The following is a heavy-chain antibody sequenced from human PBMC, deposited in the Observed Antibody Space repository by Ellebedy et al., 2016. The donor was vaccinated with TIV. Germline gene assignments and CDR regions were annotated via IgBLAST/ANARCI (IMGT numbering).Heavy chain of an antibody. J-gene: IGHJ4*02. CDR2: ISGSSSTI. CDR3: AREFGSGSYPRLDY. CDR1: GFTFSDYS. Sequence: GFTFSDYSINWIRQAPGKGLEWVSYISGSSSTIFYVDSVKGRFTISRDNAKNSVYLQMNTLRAEDTAVYYCAREFGSGSYPRLDYWGQGTLVTVSS. V-gene: IGHV3-48*01. D-gene: IGHD3-10*01.